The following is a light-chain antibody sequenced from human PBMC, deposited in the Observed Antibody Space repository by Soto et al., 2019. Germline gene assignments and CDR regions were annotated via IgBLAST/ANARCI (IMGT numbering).Light chain of an antibody. Sequence: DVVMTQSPLSLPFTLGQPASISCRSSQSLVYSDGNTYLNWFQQRTGQSPRRLIYKVSKRDSGVPDRFGGSGSGTYFTLYIRRVEVEDVWIYYCMQGKHWPPCTFGPGTTVDIK. CDR3: MQGKHWPPCT. V-gene: IGKV2-30*01. CDR1: QSLVYSDGNTY. J-gene: IGKJ3*01. CDR2: KVS.